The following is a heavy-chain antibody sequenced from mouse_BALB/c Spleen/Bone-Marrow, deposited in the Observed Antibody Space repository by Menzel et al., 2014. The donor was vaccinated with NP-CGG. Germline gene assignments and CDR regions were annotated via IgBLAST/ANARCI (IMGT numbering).Heavy chain of an antibody. V-gene: IGHV1-69*02. J-gene: IGHJ4*01. CDR2: IDPSDSYS. CDR3: ARGVVHYYAMDY. CDR1: GYTFTNYW. Sequence: QVQLQQSGAELVKPGASVKLSCKASGYTFTNYWMHWVKQRPGQGLEWIGEIDPSDSYSNYNQNFKGKATLTVDKSSSTAYMQLTSLTSEDSAVYYCARGVVHYYAMDYWGQGTSVTVSS.